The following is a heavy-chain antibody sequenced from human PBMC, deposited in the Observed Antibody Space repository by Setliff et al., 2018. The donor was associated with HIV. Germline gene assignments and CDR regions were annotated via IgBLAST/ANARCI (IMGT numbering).Heavy chain of an antibody. J-gene: IGHJ4*02. D-gene: IGHD6-13*01. CDR2: IYPYDSDT. Sequence: GESLKISCKASGYSFTSYWIGWVRQMPGKGLEWMGIIYPYDSDTRYSPSFQGQVTISADKSISTAYLQWSSLKASDTAMYYCARLDEQMAKYYFDYWGQGTLVTVSS. V-gene: IGHV5-51*01. CDR3: ARLDEQMAKYYFDY. CDR1: GYSFTSYW.